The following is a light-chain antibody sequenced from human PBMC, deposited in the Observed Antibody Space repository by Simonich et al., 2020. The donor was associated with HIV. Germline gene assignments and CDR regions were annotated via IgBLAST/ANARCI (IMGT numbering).Light chain of an antibody. Sequence: DMQRTQSPSSLSASVGEKVTITCRTSQSISSYLKWYQQKPGKAPKLLIYAASRLQSGVPSRFSGSGSGTDFTLTINSLQPEDFATYYCQQSYSTLYTFGQGTKLEIK. CDR1: QSISSY. CDR2: AAS. J-gene: IGKJ2*01. V-gene: IGKV1-39*01. CDR3: QQSYSTLYT.